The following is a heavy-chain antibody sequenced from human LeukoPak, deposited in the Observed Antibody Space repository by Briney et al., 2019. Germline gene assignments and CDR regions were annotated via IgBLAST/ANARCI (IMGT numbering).Heavy chain of an antibody. D-gene: IGHD2-2*01. CDR2: ISVYNGNT. V-gene: IGHV1-18*01. J-gene: IGHJ4*02. CDR1: GYTFTSYG. Sequence: ASVKVSCKASGYTFTSYGISWVRLAPGQGLEWMGWISVYNGNTNYAQKLQGRVTMTTDTSTSTAYMELRSLRSDDTAVYYCARDSPIPPPQPIDYWGQGTLVTVSS. CDR3: ARDSPIPPPQPIDY.